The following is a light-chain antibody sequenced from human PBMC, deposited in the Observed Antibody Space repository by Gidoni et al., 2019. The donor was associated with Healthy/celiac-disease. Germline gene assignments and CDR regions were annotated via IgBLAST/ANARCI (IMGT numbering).Light chain of an antibody. CDR1: QSVSSN. CDR2: GAS. Sequence: EIVMTHSPATLSVSPGERATLSCRASQSVSSNLAWYQQKPGQAPRLLIYGASTRATGIPARFSGSGSGTEFTLTISSLQSEEFAVYYCQQYNNWPSWTFGQGTKVEIK. V-gene: IGKV3-15*01. J-gene: IGKJ1*01. CDR3: QQYNNWPSWT.